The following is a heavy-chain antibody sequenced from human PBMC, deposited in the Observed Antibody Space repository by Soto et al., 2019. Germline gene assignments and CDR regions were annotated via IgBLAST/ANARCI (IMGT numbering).Heavy chain of an antibody. Sequence: GSLRLSCAASGFTFSSYWMSWVRQAPGKGLEWVANIKQDGSEKYYVDSVKGRFTISRDNAKNSLYLQMNSLRAEDTAVYYCAREGASIVLMVYATGGMDVWGQGTTVTVSS. J-gene: IGHJ6*02. V-gene: IGHV3-7*03. CDR2: IKQDGSEK. CDR3: AREGASIVLMVYATGGMDV. CDR1: GFTFSSYW. D-gene: IGHD2-8*01.